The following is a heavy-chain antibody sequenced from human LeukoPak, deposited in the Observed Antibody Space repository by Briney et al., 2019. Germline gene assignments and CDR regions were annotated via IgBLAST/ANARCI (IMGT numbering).Heavy chain of an antibody. Sequence: GASLQISCKGSGYNFSSYWIGWVRQMPGKGLEWMGIIYPGDSDTRYSPSLQGQVTISVDTSIGTAYLQWSSLKASDTAIYYCARQNDFRLDYWGQGTLVTVSS. CDR2: IYPGDSDT. CDR3: ARQNDFRLDY. D-gene: IGHD3-3*01. V-gene: IGHV5-51*01. J-gene: IGHJ4*02. CDR1: GYNFSSYW.